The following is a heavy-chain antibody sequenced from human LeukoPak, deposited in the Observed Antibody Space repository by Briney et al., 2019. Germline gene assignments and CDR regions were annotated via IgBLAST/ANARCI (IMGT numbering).Heavy chain of an antibody. V-gene: IGHV3-7*03. J-gene: IGHJ1*01. Sequence: GGSLRLSCAASGFTFSSYWMSWVRQAPGKGLEWVANIKQDGSEKYYVDSVKGRFTISRDNSKNTLYLQMNSLRAEDTAVYYCAKDGNSGWPRGFQHWGQGTLVTVSS. D-gene: IGHD6-19*01. CDR2: IKQDGSEK. CDR1: GFTFSSYW. CDR3: AKDGNSGWPRGFQH.